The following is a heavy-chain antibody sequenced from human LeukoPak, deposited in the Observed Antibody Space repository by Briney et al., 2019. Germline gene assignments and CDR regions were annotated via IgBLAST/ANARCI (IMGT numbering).Heavy chain of an antibody. CDR1: GFTFSSYG. V-gene: IGHV3-30*03. Sequence: GGSLRLSCAASGFTFSSYGMHWVRQAPGKGLEWVAVISYDGSNKYYADSVKGRFTISRDNSKNTLYLQMNSLRAEDTAVYYCAILSVPITIFGVAPFDYWGQGTLVTVSS. CDR3: AILSVPITIFGVAPFDY. CDR2: ISYDGSNK. D-gene: IGHD3-3*01. J-gene: IGHJ4*02.